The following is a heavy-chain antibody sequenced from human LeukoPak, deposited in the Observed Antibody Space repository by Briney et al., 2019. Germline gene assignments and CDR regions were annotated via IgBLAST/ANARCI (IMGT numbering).Heavy chain of an antibody. D-gene: IGHD6-19*01. CDR1: GITFSGSG. CDR2: ISGSGGTT. CDR3: AKDHLPGIVVADRDY. V-gene: IGHV3-23*01. Sequence: GGSLRLSCAASGITFSGSGMSWVRQAPGRGLEWVSAISGSGGTTYYADSVKGRFTVSRDNSKNTVYLQITSVRAEDTGVYYCAKDHLPGIVVADRDYWGQGTLVTVSS. J-gene: IGHJ4*02.